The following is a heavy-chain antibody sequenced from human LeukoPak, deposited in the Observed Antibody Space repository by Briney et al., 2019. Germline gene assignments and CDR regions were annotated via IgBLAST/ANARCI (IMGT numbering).Heavy chain of an antibody. CDR2: ISSSSGYI. Sequence: GGSLRLSCAASGFSFNNYAMNWVRQAPGKGLEWVSSISSSSGYIYYADSLKGRFTISRDNAKNSLYLQMNSLRAEDTALYYCARGTPTTRDFDSWGQGTLVTVSS. CDR3: ARGTPTTRDFDS. D-gene: IGHD4-11*01. CDR1: GFSFNNYA. V-gene: IGHV3-21*01. J-gene: IGHJ4*02.